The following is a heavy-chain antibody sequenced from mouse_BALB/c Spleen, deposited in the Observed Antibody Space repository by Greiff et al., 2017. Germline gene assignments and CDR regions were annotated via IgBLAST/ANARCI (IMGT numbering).Heavy chain of an antibody. CDR3: ARLDYGSSYWYFDV. CDR2: ISSGSSTI. D-gene: IGHD1-1*01. J-gene: IGHJ1*01. CDR1: GFTFSSFG. V-gene: IGHV5-17*02. Sequence: DVKLVESGGGLVQPGGSRKLSCAASGFTFSSFGMHWVRQAPEKGLEWVAYISSGSSTIYYADTVKGRFTISRDNPKNTLFLQMTSLRSEDTAMYYCARLDYGSSYWYFDVWGAGTTVTVSS.